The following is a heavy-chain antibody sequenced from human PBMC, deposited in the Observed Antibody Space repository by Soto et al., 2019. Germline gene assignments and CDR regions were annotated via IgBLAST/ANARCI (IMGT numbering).Heavy chain of an antibody. V-gene: IGHV4-39*01. J-gene: IGHJ4*02. CDR1: GDSVTISDYY. D-gene: IGHD3-22*01. Sequence: QLQLQESGPGLVKPSETLSLTCTVSGDSVTISDYYWGWIRQPPGKGLEWIGSIHYSGSTYYNPSLKGRVIISGDTSKKQFSLKLTSVTASDAAVYYCAAHDSGGYYAEYWGQGTLVTVSA. CDR3: AAHDSGGYYAEY. CDR2: IHYSGST.